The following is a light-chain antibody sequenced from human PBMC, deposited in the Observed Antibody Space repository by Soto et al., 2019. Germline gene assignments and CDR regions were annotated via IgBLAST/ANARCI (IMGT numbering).Light chain of an antibody. CDR2: DAS. Sequence: EIVLTQSPATLSSFPGDRVTLSCRASQSVRSPLAWYQQKPGQAPRLLIYDASNRATGIPARLSGSGSGTDFTLTISSLEPEDFAIYYCQQRSSWPLTFGQGTRLEIK. V-gene: IGKV3-11*01. J-gene: IGKJ5*01. CDR1: QSVRSP. CDR3: QQRSSWPLT.